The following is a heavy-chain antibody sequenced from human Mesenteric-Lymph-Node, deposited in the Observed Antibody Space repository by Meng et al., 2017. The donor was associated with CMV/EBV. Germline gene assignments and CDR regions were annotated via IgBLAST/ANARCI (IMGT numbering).Heavy chain of an antibody. CDR3: ARDREDMVRGVINWFDP. Sequence: YTFTDYYIHWVRQAPGQGLEWMGWINPYNGNRNYAQKLQGRVTMTTDTSTSTAYMELSSLRSDDTAVYYCARDREDMVRGVINWFDPWGQGTLVTVSS. D-gene: IGHD3-10*01. CDR2: INPYNGNR. V-gene: IGHV1-18*04. J-gene: IGHJ5*02. CDR1: YTFTDYY.